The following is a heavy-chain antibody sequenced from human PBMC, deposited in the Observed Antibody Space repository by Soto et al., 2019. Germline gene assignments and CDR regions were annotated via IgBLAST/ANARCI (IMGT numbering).Heavy chain of an antibody. CDR2: ISYSGST. CDR1: GGSFLSISNRY. D-gene: IGHD2-2*01. CDR3: ATARYCSRWCPPRGMDV. V-gene: IGHV4-59*08. Sequence: SETLSLTCTFSGGSFLSISNRYCSWIRQPPGKGLEWIGYISYSGSTSYNPSLKSRLIISVDTSQNQVSLKLASVTAADTAVYYCATARYCSRWCPPRGMDVWGQGTTVTVS. J-gene: IGHJ6*02.